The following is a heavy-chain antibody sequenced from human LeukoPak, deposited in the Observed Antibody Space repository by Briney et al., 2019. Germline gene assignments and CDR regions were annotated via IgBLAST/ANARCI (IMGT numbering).Heavy chain of an antibody. J-gene: IGHJ3*01. CDR1: GFIFSSYG. V-gene: IGHV3-33*05. CDR2: IQYDGSKQ. CDR3: VRDFQAKPAFDV. Sequence: PGGSLRLSCAASGFIFSSYGMNWVRQAPGKGLEWVAGIQYDGSKQYYIDSVKGRFTISRENSQNTVYLQMNSLRAEDTAVYYCVRDFQAKPAFDVWGQGTMVTVSS. D-gene: IGHD1-14*01.